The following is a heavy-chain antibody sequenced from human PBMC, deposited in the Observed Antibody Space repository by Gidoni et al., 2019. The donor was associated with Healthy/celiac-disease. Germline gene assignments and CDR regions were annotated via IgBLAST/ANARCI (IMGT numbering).Heavy chain of an antibody. CDR3: AKDLADGDYENPGYFDY. Sequence: EVQLLESGGGLVQPGGSLRLSCAASGFPFSSYPMSWVRQAPGKGLEWVSAISGSGGSTYYADAVKGRFTISRDNSKNTLYLQMNSLRAEDTAVYYCAKDLADGDYENPGYFDYWGQGTLVTVSS. CDR2: ISGSGGST. CDR1: GFPFSSYP. J-gene: IGHJ4*02. D-gene: IGHD4-17*01. V-gene: IGHV3-23*01.